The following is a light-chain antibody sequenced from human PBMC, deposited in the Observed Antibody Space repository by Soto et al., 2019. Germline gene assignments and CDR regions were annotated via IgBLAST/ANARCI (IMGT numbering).Light chain of an antibody. CDR2: KAS. Sequence: DIQMTQSPSTLSGSVGDRVSITGRASQTLSSWLAWYQQTTGKPSKLLIYKASTLKSGVPSRFSGSGSGTEFTLSISRLQPDDFETYYCQHYNSYSEAFGQGTKVDIK. CDR1: QTLSSW. J-gene: IGKJ1*01. V-gene: IGKV1-5*03. CDR3: QHYNSYSEA.